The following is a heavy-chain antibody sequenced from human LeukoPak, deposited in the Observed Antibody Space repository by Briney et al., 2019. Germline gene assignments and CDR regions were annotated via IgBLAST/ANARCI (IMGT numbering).Heavy chain of an antibody. J-gene: IGHJ5*02. Sequence: PGGSLRLSCAAPGLTVSGTHMSWFRKAPGKGLEWVSAIYTGGTKYYSDSVGGRFTLSTENSTNTLYICMNILRAEDTAVYYWARDQATSGGGLDPWGQGTLVTVSS. V-gene: IGHV3-53*01. D-gene: IGHD3-16*01. CDR2: IYTGGTK. CDR3: ARDQATSGGGLDP. CDR1: GLTVSGTH.